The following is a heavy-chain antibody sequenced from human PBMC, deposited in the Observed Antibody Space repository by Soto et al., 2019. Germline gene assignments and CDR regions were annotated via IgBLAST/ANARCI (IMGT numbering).Heavy chain of an antibody. CDR3: ARIGWMGYSSGWDYWYFDL. Sequence: ALVKVSCKASGYTFTSYGISWVRQAPGQGLEWMGWISAYNGNTNYAQKLQGRVTMATDTSTSTAYMELRSLRSDDTAVYYCARIGWMGYSSGWDYWYFDLWGRGTLVTVSS. V-gene: IGHV1-18*01. J-gene: IGHJ2*01. D-gene: IGHD6-19*01. CDR1: GYTFTSYG. CDR2: ISAYNGNT.